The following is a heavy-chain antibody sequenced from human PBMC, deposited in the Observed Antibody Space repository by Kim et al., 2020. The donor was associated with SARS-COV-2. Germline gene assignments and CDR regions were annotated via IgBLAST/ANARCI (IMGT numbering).Heavy chain of an antibody. V-gene: IGHV3-33*06. J-gene: IGHJ4*02. Sequence: GGSLRLSCAASGFTFSSYGMHWVRQAPGKGLEWVAVIWYDGSNKYYADSVKGRFTISRDNSKNTLYLQMNSLRAEDTAVYYCAKDPIAAAGTGHFDYWGQGTLVTVSS. CDR1: GFTFSSYG. CDR2: IWYDGSNK. CDR3: AKDPIAAAGTGHFDY. D-gene: IGHD6-13*01.